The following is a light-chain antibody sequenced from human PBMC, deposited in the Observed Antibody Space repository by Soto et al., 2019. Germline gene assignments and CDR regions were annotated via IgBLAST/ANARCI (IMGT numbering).Light chain of an antibody. CDR1: QSISDT. V-gene: IGKV3-15*01. CDR3: QQYNNWPWT. J-gene: IGKJ1*01. CDR2: GAS. Sequence: EIVMTQSPATLSVSPGGRATLSCRASQSISDTLAWYQQKPGQAPRPLIYGASTRATGFPARFSGSGSGTDFTLTISSLQSEDFAVYYCQQYNNWPWTFGQGTKVEMK.